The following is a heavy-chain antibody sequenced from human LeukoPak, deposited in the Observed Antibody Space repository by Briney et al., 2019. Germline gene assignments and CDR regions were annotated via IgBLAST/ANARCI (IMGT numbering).Heavy chain of an antibody. CDR3: TTSMVRGVSATPHY. J-gene: IGHJ4*02. V-gene: IGHV3-15*01. CDR2: IKSKTDGGTT. Sequence: GGSLRLSCAASGFTFSNAWMSWVRQAPGKGLEWVGRIKSKTDGGTTDYAAPVKGRLPISRDDSKNTLYLQINSIKTEDTAVYYCTTSMVRGVSATPHYLGQGTLVTVSS. D-gene: IGHD3-10*01. CDR1: GFTFSNAW.